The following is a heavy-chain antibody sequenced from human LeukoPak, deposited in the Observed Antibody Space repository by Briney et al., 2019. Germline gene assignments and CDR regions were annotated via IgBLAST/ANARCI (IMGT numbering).Heavy chain of an antibody. CDR3: ARGSLYDSSGYYFFDY. CDR1: GGSISSYY. Sequence: SQTLSLTRTVSGGSISSYYWSWIRQPPEKGLEWIGYIYYSGSTNYNPSLKSRVTISVDTSKNQFSLKLSSVTAADTAVYYCARGSLYDSSGYYFFDYWGQGTLVTVSS. V-gene: IGHV4-59*01. CDR2: IYYSGST. J-gene: IGHJ4*02. D-gene: IGHD3-22*01.